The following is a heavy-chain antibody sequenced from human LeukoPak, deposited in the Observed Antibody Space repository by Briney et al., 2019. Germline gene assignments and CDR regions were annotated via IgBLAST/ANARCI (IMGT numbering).Heavy chain of an antibody. CDR3: ARSEYGSSSGYYYYYMVV. CDR2: IYQSGST. J-gene: IGHJ6*03. V-gene: IGHV4-38-2*01. CDR1: GYSIRSGYY. D-gene: IGHD6-6*01. Sequence: SETLSLTCAVSGYSIRSGYYWGWIRQPPGEGLEWIGSIYQSGSTYYNPSLKSRVTISVDTSKNHFSLKLSSVTAADTAVYYCARSEYGSSSGYYYYYMVVWGKGTTVTVSS.